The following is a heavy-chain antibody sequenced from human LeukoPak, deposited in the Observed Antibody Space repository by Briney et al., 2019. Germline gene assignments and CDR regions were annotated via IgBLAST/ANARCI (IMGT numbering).Heavy chain of an antibody. Sequence: GGSLRLSCAASGLTVSSNYMSWVRQAPGRGLEWVSVIYSGGSTYYADSVKGRFTISRDNSKNTLFLQMNSLRAGYTAVYYCARGTVTMVDYWGQGTLVTVSS. V-gene: IGHV3-66*01. CDR1: GLTVSSNY. D-gene: IGHD3-10*01. J-gene: IGHJ4*02. CDR3: ARGTVTMVDY. CDR2: IYSGGST.